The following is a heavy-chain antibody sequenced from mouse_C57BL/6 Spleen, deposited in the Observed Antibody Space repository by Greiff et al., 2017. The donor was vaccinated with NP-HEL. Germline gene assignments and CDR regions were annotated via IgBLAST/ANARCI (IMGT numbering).Heavy chain of an antibody. CDR3: ARSLYDGYFAWFAY. Sequence: QVHVKQPGTELVKPGASVKLSCTASGYTFTSYWMHWVKQRPGQGLEWIGNINPSNGGTNYNEKFKSKATLTVDKSSSTAYMQLSSLTSEDSAVYYCARSLYDGYFAWFAYWGQGTLVTVSA. V-gene: IGHV1-53*01. CDR1: GYTFTSYW. D-gene: IGHD2-3*01. J-gene: IGHJ3*01. CDR2: INPSNGGT.